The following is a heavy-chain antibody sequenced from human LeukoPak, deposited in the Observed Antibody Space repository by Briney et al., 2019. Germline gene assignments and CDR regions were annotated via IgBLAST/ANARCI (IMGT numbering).Heavy chain of an antibody. D-gene: IGHD5/OR15-5a*01. CDR1: GGFISSYY. V-gene: IGHV4-59*08. Sequence: PSETLSLTCTVSGGFISSYYWSWIRQTPGKGLEWIGYIYYLGSTSYSPSLKSRITISVDTPKNQFSLRLTSVTAADTAVYYCARHVYPGRSPKPPPFEIWGQGTMVTVSS. J-gene: IGHJ3*02. CDR2: IYYLGST. CDR3: ARHVYPGRSPKPPPFEI.